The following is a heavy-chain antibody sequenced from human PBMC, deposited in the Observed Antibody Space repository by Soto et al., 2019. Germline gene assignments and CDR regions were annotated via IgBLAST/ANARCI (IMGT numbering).Heavy chain of an antibody. Sequence: QMQLVQSGPEVKKPGTSVKVSCKASGFTFTSSAVQWVRQARGQRLEWIGWIVVGSGNTNYAQKFQERVTITRDMSTSTAYMELSSLRSEDTAVYYCAADPYYDSSGYYGSGDYWGQGTLVTVSS. CDR2: IVVGSGNT. V-gene: IGHV1-58*01. CDR1: GFTFTSSA. CDR3: AADPYYDSSGYYGSGDY. J-gene: IGHJ4*02. D-gene: IGHD3-22*01.